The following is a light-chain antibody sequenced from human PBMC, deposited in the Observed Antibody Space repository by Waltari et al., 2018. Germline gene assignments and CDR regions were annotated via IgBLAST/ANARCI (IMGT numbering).Light chain of an antibody. CDR1: QSVSSN. CDR3: QQYNSWPLT. CDR2: GAS. Sequence: TVMTQSPATLSVSPGERATLSCRASQSVSSNLAWYQQKPGQAPRLLIYGASTRATGIPARFSGSGSGTEFTLTISSLQSEDFAVYYCQQYNSWPLTFGGGTKVEIK. J-gene: IGKJ4*01. V-gene: IGKV3-15*01.